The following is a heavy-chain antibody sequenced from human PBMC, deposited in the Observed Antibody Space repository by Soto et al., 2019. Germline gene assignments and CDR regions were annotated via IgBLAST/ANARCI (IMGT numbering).Heavy chain of an antibody. J-gene: IGHJ3*02. CDR2: INPATGAA. D-gene: IGHD3-3*01. V-gene: IGHV1-2*02. CDR1: GYPVTAYY. Sequence: QLHLVHSGAVVKKPGASVTFSCSASGYPVTAYYMHWVRQAPGRGLEWMGGINPATGAAKYTQTFQGRVTMARDTSTSRVFMKLSGLTSEDTAVFYGAGGGGVGVAGSAAFDMWGQGTLVTVSS. CDR3: AGGGGVGVAGSAAFDM.